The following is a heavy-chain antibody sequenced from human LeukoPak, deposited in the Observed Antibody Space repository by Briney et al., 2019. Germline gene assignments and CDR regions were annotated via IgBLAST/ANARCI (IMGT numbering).Heavy chain of an antibody. D-gene: IGHD5-18*01. Sequence: PGGSLRLSCSASGFTFSRHHMTWGPQAPGKGVEWVSSISATSTFIEDADSVKGRFTISRDNAKNTLYLQMNSLRAEDTAVYYCAKDQRGYSFGSPFQHWGQGTLVTVSS. V-gene: IGHV3-21*01. J-gene: IGHJ1*01. CDR3: AKDQRGYSFGSPFQH. CDR1: GFTFSRHH. CDR2: ISATSTFI.